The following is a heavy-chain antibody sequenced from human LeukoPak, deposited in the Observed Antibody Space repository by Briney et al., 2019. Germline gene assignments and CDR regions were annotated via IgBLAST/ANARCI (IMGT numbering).Heavy chain of an antibody. CDR3: ARVRGDSSGDY. CDR2: ISYSGST. J-gene: IGHJ4*02. V-gene: IGHV4-31*03. Sequence: SQTLSLTCTVSGGSITSGSYYWSWIRQHPGKGLEWIGYISYSGSTYSNPSLRSRLTISLDTSKNHFSLKLSSVTAADTAVYYCARVRGDSSGDYWGQGTLVSVSS. CDR1: GGSITSGSYY. D-gene: IGHD3-22*01.